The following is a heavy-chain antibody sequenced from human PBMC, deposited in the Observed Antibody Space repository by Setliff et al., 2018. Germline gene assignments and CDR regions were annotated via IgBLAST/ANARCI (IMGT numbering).Heavy chain of an antibody. D-gene: IGHD3-10*01. Sequence: GGSLRLSCEASVFIFSRYHMHWVRQAPGKGLVWVSAISGSGGSTYYADSVKGRFTISRDNSKNTLYLQMNSLRAEDTAVYYCAKNGFGVVALGVNNWFDPWGQGTLVTVSS. CDR1: VFIFSRYH. CDR3: AKNGFGVVALGVNNWFDP. V-gene: IGHV3-23*01. J-gene: IGHJ5*02. CDR2: ISGSGGST.